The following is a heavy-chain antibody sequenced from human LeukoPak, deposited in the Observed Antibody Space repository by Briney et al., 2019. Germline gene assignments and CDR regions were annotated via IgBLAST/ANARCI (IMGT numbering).Heavy chain of an antibody. J-gene: IGHJ4*02. D-gene: IGHD6-13*01. V-gene: IGHV1-24*01. Sequence: ASVKVSCKVSGYTLTELSMHWVRQAPGKGLEWMGLVDPEDGETIYAEKFQGRVTITADTSTDTAYMELSSLRSEDTAVYYCATVHSSSWYFAIDYWGQGTLVTVSS. CDR1: GYTLTELS. CDR2: VDPEDGET. CDR3: ATVHSSSWYFAIDY.